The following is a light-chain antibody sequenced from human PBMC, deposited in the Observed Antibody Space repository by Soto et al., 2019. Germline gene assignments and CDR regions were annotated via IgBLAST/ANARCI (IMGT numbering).Light chain of an antibody. J-gene: IGKJ4*01. Sequence: EIVLTQSPGTLSLSPGERATLSCRASQSVSINSLAWYQQKPGQAPRLLIHGASSRATGIPDRFSGSGSGTDFTLPISRLEPEDCAVYYCQQFGTSSLTFGGGTKVEIK. CDR3: QQFGTSSLT. CDR1: QSVSINS. V-gene: IGKV3-20*01. CDR2: GAS.